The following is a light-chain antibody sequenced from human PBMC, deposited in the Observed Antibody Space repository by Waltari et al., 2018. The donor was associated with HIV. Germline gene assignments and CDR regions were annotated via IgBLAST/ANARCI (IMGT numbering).Light chain of an antibody. J-gene: IGLJ2*01. CDR1: GSDVGTSKY. V-gene: IGLV2-14*01. CDR3: TSYTTSTTLI. CDR2: EVF. Sequence: SALTQPASVSGSPGQSITISCSGTGSDVGTSKYVSWYQQHPGKAPKLLIYEVFNRPSGISLRFSGSKSGNTASLTVSGLRTEDEADYYCTSYTTSTTLIFGGGTTVTVL.